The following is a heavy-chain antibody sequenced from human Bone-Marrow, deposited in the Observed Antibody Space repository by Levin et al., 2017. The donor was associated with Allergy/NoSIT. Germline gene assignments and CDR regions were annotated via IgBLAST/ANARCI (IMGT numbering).Heavy chain of an antibody. D-gene: IGHD2-21*01. J-gene: IGHJ4*02. CDR1: GFTFNEYP. V-gene: IGHV3-30-3*01. CDR3: ARVSCRGNCYSHHDY. CDR2: TNYDGSQK. Sequence: GGSLRLSCAASGFTFNEYPMHWVRQPPGKGLEWVAATNYDGSQKIYADSVKGRFTISRDNSRKTLYLQMNSLRPEDTALYYCARVSCRGNCYSHHDYWGLGTLVIVSS.